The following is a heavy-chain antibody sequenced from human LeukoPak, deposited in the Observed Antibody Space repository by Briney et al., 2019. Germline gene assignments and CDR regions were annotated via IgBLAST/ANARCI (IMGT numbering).Heavy chain of an antibody. CDR1: GGTFSSYA. CDR3: ARNDYYSSNPLDY. Sequence: SVKVSCKASGGTFSSYAISWVRQAPGQGLEWMGGIIPIFGTANYAQKFQGRVTITADESMSTAYMELSSLRSEDTAVYYCARNDYYSSNPLDYWGQGTLVTVSS. CDR2: IIPIFGTA. D-gene: IGHD6-13*01. V-gene: IGHV1-69*01. J-gene: IGHJ4*02.